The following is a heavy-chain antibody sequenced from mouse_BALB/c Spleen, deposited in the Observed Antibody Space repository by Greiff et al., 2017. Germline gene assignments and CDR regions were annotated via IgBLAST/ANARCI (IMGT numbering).Heavy chain of an antibody. J-gene: IGHJ4*01. CDR3: ARDRGLLRPMDY. V-gene: IGHV5-4*02. CDR1: GFTFSDYY. D-gene: IGHD2-3*01. CDR2: ISDGGSYT. Sequence: EVKLVESGGGLVKPGGSLKLSCAASGFTFSDYYMYWVRQTPEKRLEWVATISDGGSYTYYPDSMKGRFTISRDNAKNNLYLQMSSLKSEDTAMYYCARDRGLLRPMDYWGQGTSVTVSS.